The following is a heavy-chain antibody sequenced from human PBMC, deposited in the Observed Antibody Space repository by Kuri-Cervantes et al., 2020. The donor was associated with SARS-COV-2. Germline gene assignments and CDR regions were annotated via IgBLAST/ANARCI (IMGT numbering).Heavy chain of an antibody. Sequence: ASVKVSCKASGGTFSSYAISWVRQAPGQRLEWMGWINAGNGNTKYSQKFQGRVTITRDTSASTAYMELSSLRSEDTAVYYCARRGDILTDAFDIWGQGTMVTVSS. CDR1: GGTFSSYA. CDR2: INAGNGNT. CDR3: ARRGDILTDAFDI. V-gene: IGHV1-3*01. D-gene: IGHD3-9*01. J-gene: IGHJ3*02.